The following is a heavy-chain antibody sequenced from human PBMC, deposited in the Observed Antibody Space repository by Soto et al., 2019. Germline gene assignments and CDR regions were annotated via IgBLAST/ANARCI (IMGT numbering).Heavy chain of an antibody. V-gene: IGHV4-59*08. D-gene: IGHD2-2*01. Sequence: SETLSLTCTVSGGSISSYYWSWIRQPPGKGLERIRYIYYSGSTNYNPSLKSRVTISVDTSKNQFSLKLSSVTAADTAVYYCARHTKYCSSTSCFDNWFDPWGQGTLVTVSS. CDR3: ARHTKYCSSTSCFDNWFDP. CDR2: IYYSGST. CDR1: GGSISSYY. J-gene: IGHJ5*02.